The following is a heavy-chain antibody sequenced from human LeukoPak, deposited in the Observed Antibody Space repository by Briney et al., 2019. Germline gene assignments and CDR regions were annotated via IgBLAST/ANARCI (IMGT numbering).Heavy chain of an antibody. CDR2: IGDNT. Sequence: PGGPLRLSCAASGFTFSSYAMSWVRQAPEKGLEWVSSIGDNTRYTDSVKGRFTISRDNSKNTLDLQMNGLRAEDTAVYYCARSWRYYDSSNYYAFDIWGQGTMVTVSS. D-gene: IGHD3-22*01. CDR1: GFTFSSYA. CDR3: ARSWRYYDSSNYYAFDI. J-gene: IGHJ3*02. V-gene: IGHV3-23*01.